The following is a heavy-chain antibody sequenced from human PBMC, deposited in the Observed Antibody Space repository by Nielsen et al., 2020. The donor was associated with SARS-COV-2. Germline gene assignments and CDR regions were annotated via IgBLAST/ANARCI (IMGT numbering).Heavy chain of an antibody. J-gene: IGHJ6*02. D-gene: IGHD2-2*01. CDR2: IYYSGST. V-gene: IGHV4-59*08. CDR3: ARAIVVVPAAMPVYYYYYYGMDV. Sequence: WIRQPPGKGLEWIGYIYYSGSTNYNPSLKSRVTISVGTSKNQFSLKLSSVTAADTAVYYCARAIVVVPAAMPVYYYYYYGMDVWGQGTTVTVSS.